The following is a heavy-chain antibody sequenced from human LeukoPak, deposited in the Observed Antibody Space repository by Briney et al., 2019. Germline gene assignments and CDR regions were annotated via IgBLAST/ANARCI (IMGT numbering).Heavy chain of an antibody. D-gene: IGHD4-11*01. Sequence: SETLSLTCKASGASINNSGYYWGWIRQPPGKGLEWIGSIYYSGSTYYNPSLKSRVTISVDTSKNQFSLKLSSVTAADTAVYYCARLYSPTNWFDPWGQGTLVTVSS. CDR3: ARLYSPTNWFDP. CDR2: IYYSGST. V-gene: IGHV4-39*01. J-gene: IGHJ5*02. CDR1: GASINNSGYY.